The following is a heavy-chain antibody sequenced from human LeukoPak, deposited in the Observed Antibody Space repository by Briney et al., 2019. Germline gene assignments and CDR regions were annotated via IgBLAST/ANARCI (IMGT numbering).Heavy chain of an antibody. V-gene: IGHV4-4*02. CDR3: EREKLTADCSCTSCYRGNLFDP. Sequence: SETLSLTRAVSGDSISSSHWWNWVRQPPGKGREWIGEIHRRGSANYNPSLKSRVTMSVDTSKNQFSLKLSSMTAADTAVYDCEREKLTADCSCTSCYRGNLFDPWGQGTLVTVSS. CDR2: IHRRGSA. J-gene: IGHJ5*02. D-gene: IGHD2-2*02. CDR1: GDSISSSHW.